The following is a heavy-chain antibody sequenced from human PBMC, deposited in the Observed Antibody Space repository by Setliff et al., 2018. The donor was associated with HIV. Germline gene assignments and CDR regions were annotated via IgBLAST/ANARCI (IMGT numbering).Heavy chain of an antibody. CDR1: GFTFSSYA. V-gene: IGHV3-23*01. CDR3: VKDVVKFWSGSGALDF. Sequence: HPGGSLRLSCAASGFTFSSYAMSWVRQAPGKGLEWVSGIDPSGGSTSYADSVKGRFTISRDNSKNTLYLQLNSLRADDTAVYYCVKDVVKFWSGSGALDFWGPGTLVTVSS. J-gene: IGHJ4*02. CDR2: IDPSGGST. D-gene: IGHD3-3*01.